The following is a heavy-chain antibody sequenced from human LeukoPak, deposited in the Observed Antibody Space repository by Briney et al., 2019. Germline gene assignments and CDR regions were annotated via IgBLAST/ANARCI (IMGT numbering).Heavy chain of an antibody. J-gene: IGHJ6*03. CDR1: GGSISSYY. V-gene: IGHV4-4*08. Sequence: SETLSLTCTVSGGSISSYYWSWIRQPPGKGLEWIGRIYTSGSTNYNPSLKSRVTISVDTSKNQFSLKLSSVTAADTAVYYCARDRPVYCSSTSCYYYYMDVWGKGTTVTVSS. CDR3: ARDRPVYCSSTSCYYYYMDV. D-gene: IGHD2-2*01. CDR2: IYTSGST.